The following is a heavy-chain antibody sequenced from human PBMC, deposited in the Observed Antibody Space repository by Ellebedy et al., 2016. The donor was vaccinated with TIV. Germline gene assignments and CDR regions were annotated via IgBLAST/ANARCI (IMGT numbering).Heavy chain of an antibody. CDR3: AKDCRRWLPGGYFYGMDV. J-gene: IGHJ6*02. Sequence: PGGSLRLSCAASGFTFSSYAMSWVRQAPGKGLEWVSAISGSGGSTYYADSVKGRFTISRDNSKNTLYLQMNSLRAEDTAVYYCAKDCRRWLPGGYFYGMDVWGQGTTVTVSS. D-gene: IGHD4-23*01. CDR1: GFTFSSYA. V-gene: IGHV3-23*01. CDR2: ISGSGGST.